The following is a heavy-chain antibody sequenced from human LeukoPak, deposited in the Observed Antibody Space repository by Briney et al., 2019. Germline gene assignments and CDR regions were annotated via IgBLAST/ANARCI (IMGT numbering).Heavy chain of an antibody. CDR3: AKDHVDIVDAFDI. D-gene: IGHD5-12*01. CDR1: GFTFSSYA. CDR2: ISGSGGST. Sequence: GGSLRLSCAASGFTFSSYAMSWVRQAPGKGLEWVSAISGSGGSTYYADSVKGRFTISRDNSKNTLYLQMNSPRAEDTAVYYCAKDHVDIVDAFDIWGQGTMVTVSS. J-gene: IGHJ3*02. V-gene: IGHV3-23*01.